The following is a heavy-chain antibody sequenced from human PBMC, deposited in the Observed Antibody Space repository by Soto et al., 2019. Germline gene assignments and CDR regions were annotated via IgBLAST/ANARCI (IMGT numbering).Heavy chain of an antibody. V-gene: IGHV3-23*01. CDR1: GLTFSSFA. CDR3: AKDRAFGYNPLDY. D-gene: IGHD3-16*01. CDR2: ISGRGAGT. J-gene: IGHJ4*02. Sequence: EVELLESGGGLVQPGGSLRLSCAASGLTFSSFAMGWVRQVPGKGLEWVSSISGRGAGTYYADSVKGRFTVSRDNAKNILYLQTDSLRAEDTSLYYSAKDRAFGYNPLDYWGQGTLVTVSS.